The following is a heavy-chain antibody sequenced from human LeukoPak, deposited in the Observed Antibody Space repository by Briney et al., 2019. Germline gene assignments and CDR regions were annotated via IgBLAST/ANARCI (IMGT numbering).Heavy chain of an antibody. CDR1: GASLRGSY. J-gene: IGHJ2*01. Sequence: SETLSLTCAVQGASLRGSYWSWIRQPPGKGLQWIGQIDHSGSTHSIPSLKSRVTVSLDTSQSQVSLKVNSVTAADTAVYFCARGGNGWYFDLWGRGTLVTVSS. D-gene: IGHD1-14*01. V-gene: IGHV4-34*01. CDR2: IDHSGST. CDR3: ARGGNGWYFDL.